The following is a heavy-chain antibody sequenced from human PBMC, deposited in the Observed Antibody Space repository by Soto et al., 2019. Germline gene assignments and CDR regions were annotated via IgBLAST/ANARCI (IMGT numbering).Heavy chain of an antibody. CDR2: ISVYNGNT. V-gene: IGHV1-18*01. D-gene: IGHD3-22*01. CDR1: GYTFASYA. Sequence: GASVKVSCKGSGYTFASYAIHWVRQAPGQGLEWMGWISVYNGNTNYAQKLQGRVTTTTDTSTSTAYMELRSLRSDDTAVYYCARSLYYDSTTRKAYYYYGMDVWGQGTTVTVSS. CDR3: ARSLYYDSTTRKAYYYYGMDV. J-gene: IGHJ6*02.